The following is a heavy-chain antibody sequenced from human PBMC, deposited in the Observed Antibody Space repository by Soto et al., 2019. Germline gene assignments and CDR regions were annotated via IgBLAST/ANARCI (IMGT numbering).Heavy chain of an antibody. CDR2: IIPILGIA. J-gene: IGHJ6*03. Sequence: QVQLVQSGAEVKKPGSSVKVSCKASGGTFSSYTISWVRQAPGQGLEWMGRIIPILGIANYAQKFQGRVTITADKYTSTAYMELSSLRSEDTAVYYCAYSIAVAGDYYYYMDVWGKGTTVTVSS. CDR1: GGTFSSYT. V-gene: IGHV1-69*02. CDR3: AYSIAVAGDYYYYMDV. D-gene: IGHD6-19*01.